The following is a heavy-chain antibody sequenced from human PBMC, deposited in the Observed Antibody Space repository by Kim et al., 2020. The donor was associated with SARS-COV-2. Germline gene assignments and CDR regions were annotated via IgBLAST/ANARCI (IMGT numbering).Heavy chain of an antibody. J-gene: IGHJ6*03. Sequence: SVKVSCKASGYTFTSYDINWVRQATGQGLEWMGWMNPNSGNTGYAQKFQGRVTMTRNTSISTAYMELSSLRSEDTAVYYCAGGRRGVIIVGYYYYMDVWGKGTPVTVSS. D-gene: IGHD3-10*01. CDR1: GYTFTSYD. CDR3: AGGRRGVIIVGYYYYMDV. V-gene: IGHV1-8*01. CDR2: MNPNSGNT.